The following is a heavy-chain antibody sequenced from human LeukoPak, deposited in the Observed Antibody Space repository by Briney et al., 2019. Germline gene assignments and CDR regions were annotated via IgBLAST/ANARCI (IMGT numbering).Heavy chain of an antibody. D-gene: IGHD2-21*02. CDR3: ARVRTEVMTAIRGSRAYYYYYMDV. V-gene: IGHV1-69*05. Sequence: VASVKVSCKASGGTFSSYAISWVRQAPGQGLEWMGGIIPIFGTANYAQKFQGRVTITTDESTSTAYMELSSLRSEDTAVYYCARVRTEVMTAIRGSRAYYYYYMDVWGKGTTVTVSS. CDR2: IIPIFGTA. CDR1: GGTFSSYA. J-gene: IGHJ6*03.